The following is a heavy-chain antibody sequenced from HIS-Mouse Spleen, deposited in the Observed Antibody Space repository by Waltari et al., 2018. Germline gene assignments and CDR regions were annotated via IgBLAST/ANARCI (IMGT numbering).Heavy chain of an antibody. CDR3: ARGTSYYYDSSATRAFDI. CDR2: IYHSGST. D-gene: IGHD3-22*01. Sequence: QLQLQESGSGLVKPSQTLSLTCAVSRCSIRICGHSWSWNRPPPGAGLEWIGYIYHSGSTYYNPSLKSRVTISVDRSKNQFSLKLSSVTAADTAVYYCARGTSYYYDSSATRAFDIWGQGTMVTVSS. CDR1: RCSIRICGHS. V-gene: IGHV4-30-2*01. J-gene: IGHJ3*02.